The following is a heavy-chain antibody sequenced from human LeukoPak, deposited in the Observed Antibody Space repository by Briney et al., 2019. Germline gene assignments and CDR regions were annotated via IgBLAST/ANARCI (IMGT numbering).Heavy chain of an antibody. J-gene: IGHJ4*02. CDR3: AKSNYDSSGYSYYFDY. D-gene: IGHD3-22*01. V-gene: IGHV3-74*01. Sequence: PGGSLRLSCVASGFTFNNYWMHWVRQAPGKGLVWVSRISGDGRSTSYADSVKGRFTISRDNAKNTLFLQMASLRAEDTAVYYCAKSNYDSSGYSYYFDYWGQGTLVTVSS. CDR1: GFTFNNYW. CDR2: ISGDGRST.